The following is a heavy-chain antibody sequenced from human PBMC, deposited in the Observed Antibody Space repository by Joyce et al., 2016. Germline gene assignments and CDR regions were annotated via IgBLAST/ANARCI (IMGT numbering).Heavy chain of an antibody. Sequence: EVQLVESGGGLVQSGGSLRLSCAASGFSFNTYSINWVRQAPRKGLEWLSYISASSGTIYYADSVKGRFTISRDNAKNSVYLQMNSLRDEDTAVYYCARVGRTGYTCDYWGQGTLVTVSS. CDR2: ISASSGTI. J-gene: IGHJ4*02. CDR1: GFSFNTYS. V-gene: IGHV3-48*02. CDR3: ARVGRTGYTCDY. D-gene: IGHD5-24*01.